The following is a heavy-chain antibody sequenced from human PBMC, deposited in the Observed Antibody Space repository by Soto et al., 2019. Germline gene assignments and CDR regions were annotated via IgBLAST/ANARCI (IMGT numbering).Heavy chain of an antibody. CDR3: AKGPAIVLVPAAMNYYYGMDV. J-gene: IGHJ6*02. V-gene: IGHV3-30*18. CDR1: GFTFSSYG. CDR2: XSYDGSNK. Sequence: VQLVEXGGGXXXXXXXLXXXXAAXGFTFSSYGMHWVRQAPGKGLEWVAVXSYDGSNKYYADSVKGRFTISRDNSKNTLYLQMNSLRAEDTAVYYCAKGPAIVLVPAAMNYYYGMDVWGQGTTVTVSS. D-gene: IGHD2-2*01.